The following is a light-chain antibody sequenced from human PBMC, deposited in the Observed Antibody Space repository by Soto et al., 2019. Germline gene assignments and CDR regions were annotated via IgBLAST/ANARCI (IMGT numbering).Light chain of an antibody. V-gene: IGKV1-5*03. CDR3: QEYDSFWT. Sequence: DIQMTQSPSTLSAYVGDRVTITCRASQGISRWLAWYQQKPGKAPNLLIYMASVLGSGVPPRFSGSGSGTEFTLTISSLQPDDSATYYCQEYDSFWTFGQGTTVEIK. CDR2: MAS. J-gene: IGKJ1*01. CDR1: QGISRW.